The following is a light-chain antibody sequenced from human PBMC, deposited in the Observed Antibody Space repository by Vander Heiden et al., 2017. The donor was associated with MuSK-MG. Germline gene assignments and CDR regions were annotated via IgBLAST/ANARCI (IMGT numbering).Light chain of an antibody. Sequence: EIVMTQSPLSLPVTPGEPASISCRSSQSLLHSNGYNYLDWYLQKPGQSPQLLIYLGSNRASGVPDRLSGSRSGTDFTLKISIVAAEHVGVYSCRQALQVPRTFGQRTKVEIK. J-gene: IGKJ1*01. CDR3: RQALQVPRT. CDR1: QSLLHSNGYNY. CDR2: LGS. V-gene: IGKV2-28*01.